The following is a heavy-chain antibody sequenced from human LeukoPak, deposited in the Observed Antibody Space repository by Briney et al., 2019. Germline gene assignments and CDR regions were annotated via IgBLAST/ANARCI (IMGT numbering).Heavy chain of an antibody. V-gene: IGHV3-21*01. CDR3: ARDYYGSGTHGMDV. CDR1: GFTVSSNY. Sequence: GGSLRLSCAASGFTVSSNYMSWVRQAPGKGLEWVSSISSSSSYIYYADSVKGRFTISRDNAKNSLYLQMNSLRAEDTAVYYCARDYYGSGTHGMDVWGQGTTVTVSS. D-gene: IGHD3-10*01. J-gene: IGHJ6*02. CDR2: ISSSSSYI.